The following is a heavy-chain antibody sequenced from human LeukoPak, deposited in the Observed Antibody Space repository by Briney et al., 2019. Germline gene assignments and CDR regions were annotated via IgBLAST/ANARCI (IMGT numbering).Heavy chain of an antibody. Sequence: SETLSLTCTVSGGSISISSYYWGWIRQPPGKGLEWIGSIYYSGSTYYNPSLKSRVTISVDTSKNQFSLKLSSVTAADTAVYYCARERDYYDSSGYYFDYWGQGTLVTVSS. CDR1: GGSISISSYY. CDR2: IYYSGST. CDR3: ARERDYYDSSGYYFDY. J-gene: IGHJ4*02. D-gene: IGHD3-22*01. V-gene: IGHV4-39*07.